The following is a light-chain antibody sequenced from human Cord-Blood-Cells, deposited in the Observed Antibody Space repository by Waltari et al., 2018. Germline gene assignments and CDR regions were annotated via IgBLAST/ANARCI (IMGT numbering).Light chain of an antibody. J-gene: IGKJ2*01. V-gene: IGKV3-11*01. CDR1: QSVSSN. CDR3: QQRSNWPRYT. Sequence: EFVLTQSPATLSLSPGERATLSCRASQSVSSNLAWYQQKPGQAPRLLIYDASNRATGVPARFSGSGSGTDFTITISSLEPEDFAVYYCQQRSNWPRYTFGQGTKLEIK. CDR2: DAS.